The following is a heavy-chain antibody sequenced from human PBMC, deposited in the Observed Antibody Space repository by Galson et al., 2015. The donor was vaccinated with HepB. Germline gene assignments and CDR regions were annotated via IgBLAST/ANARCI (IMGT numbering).Heavy chain of an antibody. CDR3: AKGPIFGAITPVDF. CDR1: GFTFSSFA. CDR2: ISETGGST. J-gene: IGHJ4*02. Sequence: SLRLSCAASGFTFSSFAMNWVRQAPRTGLEWVSGISETGGSTYYADSVKGRFTISRDTSRNMLYLQMNSLRAEDTAVYYCAKGPIFGAITPVDFWGQGTLVTVSS. V-gene: IGHV3-23*01. D-gene: IGHD3-3*01.